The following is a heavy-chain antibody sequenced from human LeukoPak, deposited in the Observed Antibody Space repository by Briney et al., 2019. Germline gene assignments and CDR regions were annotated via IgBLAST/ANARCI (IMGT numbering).Heavy chain of an antibody. Sequence: ASVEVSCKASGGTFSNYVISWVRQAPGQGLEWMGGIIPIFGTANYAQKFQGRVTITADESTSTAYMELSSLRSEDTAVYYCARDRPWSGRSFDYWGQGTLVTVSS. CDR2: IIPIFGTA. J-gene: IGHJ4*02. V-gene: IGHV1-69*13. CDR1: GGTFSNYV. D-gene: IGHD3-3*01. CDR3: ARDRPWSGRSFDY.